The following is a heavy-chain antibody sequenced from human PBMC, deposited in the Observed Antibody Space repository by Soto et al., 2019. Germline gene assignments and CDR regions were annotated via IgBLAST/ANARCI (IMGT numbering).Heavy chain of an antibody. J-gene: IGHJ4*02. CDR2: ISYDGSNK. CDR1: GFTFSSYG. CDR3: AKDRSGSYNKYFDY. V-gene: IGHV3-30*18. Sequence: PGWSLRLSRAASGFTFSSYGMHWVRQAPGKGLEWVAVISYDGSNKYYADSVKGRFTISRDNSKNTLYLQMNSLRAEDTAVYYCAKDRSGSYNKYFDYWGQGTLVTVSS. D-gene: IGHD1-26*01.